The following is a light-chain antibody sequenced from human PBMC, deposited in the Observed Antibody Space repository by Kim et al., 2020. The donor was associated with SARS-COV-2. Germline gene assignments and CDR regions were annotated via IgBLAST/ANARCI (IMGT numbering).Light chain of an antibody. CDR3: LLYYGGARV. CDR1: TGAVTSGYY. CDR2: STS. J-gene: IGLJ3*02. V-gene: IGLV7-43*01. Sequence: PGGTVTLTCASSTGAVTSGYYPNWFQQKPGQAPRALIYSTSNKCFWTPARFSGSLLGGKAALTLSGVQPEDEAEYYCLLYYGGARVFGGGTKLTVL.